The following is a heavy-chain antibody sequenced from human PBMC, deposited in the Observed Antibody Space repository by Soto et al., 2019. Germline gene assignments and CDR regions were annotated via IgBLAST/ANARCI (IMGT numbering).Heavy chain of an antibody. CDR1: GFTFSGSA. V-gene: IGHV3-7*03. CDR3: TRKRFGMDV. J-gene: IGHJ6*02. Sequence: GGSLRLSCAASGFTFSGSAMHWVRQAPGKGLEWVANIKEDGSEKDYVDPVKGRFTITRDNAKNSLYLQMNNLRAEDTAVYFCTRKRFGMDVWGQGTTVTVSS. CDR2: IKEDGSEK.